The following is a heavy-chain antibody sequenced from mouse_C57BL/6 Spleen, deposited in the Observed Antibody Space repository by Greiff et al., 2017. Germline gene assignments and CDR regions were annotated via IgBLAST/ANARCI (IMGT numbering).Heavy chain of an antibody. J-gene: IGHJ3*01. CDR3: AAGSSYGAY. CDR2: IDPSDSAT. CDR1: GYTFTSSW. V-gene: IGHV1-52*01. Sequence: QVQLKQPGAELVRPGSSVKLSCKASGYTFTSSWMHWVKQRPIQGLEWIGNIDPSDSATHYNQKFKDKATLTVDKSSSTAYMQLSSLTSEDSAVYYCAAGSSYGAYWGQGTLVTVSA. D-gene: IGHD1-1*01.